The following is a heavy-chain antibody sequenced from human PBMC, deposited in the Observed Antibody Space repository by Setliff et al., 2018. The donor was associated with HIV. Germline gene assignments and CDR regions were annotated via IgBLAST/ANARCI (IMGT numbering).Heavy chain of an antibody. Sequence: ASVKVSCKASGYTFTSYYMHWVRQAPGQGLEWMGIINPSGGSTSYAQKFQGRVTMTRDTSTSTVYMELSSLRSEDTAVYYCARVRVVRGGQAYYYYYYYGMDVWGQGTTVTVSS. CDR3: ARVRVVRGGQAYYYYYYYGMDV. CDR2: INPSGGST. V-gene: IGHV1-46*01. J-gene: IGHJ6*02. D-gene: IGHD3-10*01. CDR1: GYTFTSYY.